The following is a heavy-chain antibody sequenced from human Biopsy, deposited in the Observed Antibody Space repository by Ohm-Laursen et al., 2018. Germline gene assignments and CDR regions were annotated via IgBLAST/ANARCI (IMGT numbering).Heavy chain of an antibody. J-gene: IGHJ6*02. D-gene: IGHD4-11*01. CDR1: GGDINNYY. V-gene: IGHV4-4*07. Sequence: TLSLTCNVSGGDINNYYWSWIRQPAGKGLEWIGRIYPGGSTNYNPSLKSRVTMSVDTSKKQLSLTLSSVTAADTAVYYCARDSGILNYGNFKYYHYYGMDVWGQGTKVTVSS. CDR3: ARDSGILNYGNFKYYHYYGMDV. CDR2: IYPGGST.